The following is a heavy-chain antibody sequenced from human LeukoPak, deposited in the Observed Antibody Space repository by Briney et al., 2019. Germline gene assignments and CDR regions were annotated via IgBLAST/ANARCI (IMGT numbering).Heavy chain of an antibody. Sequence: PGGSLRLSCAASGFTFSSYAMHWVRQAPGKGLEWVAVISYDGSNKYYADSVKGRFTISRDNSKNTLYLQMNSLRAEDTAVYYCARGHIAVAGTMGGYWGQGTLVTVSS. D-gene: IGHD6-19*01. V-gene: IGHV3-30*04. J-gene: IGHJ4*02. CDR1: GFTFSSYA. CDR3: ARGHIAVAGTMGGY. CDR2: ISYDGSNK.